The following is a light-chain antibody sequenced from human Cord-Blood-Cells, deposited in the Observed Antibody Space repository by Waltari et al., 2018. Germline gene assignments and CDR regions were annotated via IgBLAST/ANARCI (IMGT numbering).Light chain of an antibody. Sequence: QSALTQPASVSGSPGQSIPISCTGTSSDVGGYNYVPWYQQHPGKAPKLMIYEVSNRPSGVSNRFSGSKSGNTASLTISGLQAEDEADYYCSSYTSSSIYVFGTGTKVTVL. J-gene: IGLJ1*01. CDR1: SSDVGGYNY. CDR3: SSYTSSSIYV. V-gene: IGLV2-14*01. CDR2: EVS.